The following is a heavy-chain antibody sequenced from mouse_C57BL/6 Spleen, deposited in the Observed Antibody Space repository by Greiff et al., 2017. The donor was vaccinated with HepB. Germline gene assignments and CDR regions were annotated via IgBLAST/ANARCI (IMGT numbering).Heavy chain of an antibody. V-gene: IGHV1-18*01. D-gene: IGHD1-1*01. CDR3: ARGEYYGSRLDAMDY. Sequence: EVQLQQSGPELVKPGASVKIPCTASGYTFTDYNMDWVKQSHGKSLEWIGEINPNNGGTIYNQKFKGKATLTVDKSSSTAYMELRSLTSEDTAVYYCARGEYYGSRLDAMDYWGQGTSVTVSS. J-gene: IGHJ4*01. CDR2: INPNNGGT. CDR1: GYTFTDYN.